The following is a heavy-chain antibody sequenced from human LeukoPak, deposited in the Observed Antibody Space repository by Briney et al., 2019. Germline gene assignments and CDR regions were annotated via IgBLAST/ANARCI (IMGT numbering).Heavy chain of an antibody. CDR2: IYTSGST. J-gene: IGHJ4*02. D-gene: IGHD1-26*01. V-gene: IGHV4-4*09. CDR3: ARAYSRSYSHFDD. Sequence: SETLSLTCTVSGGSISGYYWSWIRQPPGKGLEWIGYIYTSGSTNYNPSLKSRVTISVDTSKNQFSLRLSSVTAADTAMYFCARAYSRSYSHFDDWGQGTLVTVSS. CDR1: GGSISGYY.